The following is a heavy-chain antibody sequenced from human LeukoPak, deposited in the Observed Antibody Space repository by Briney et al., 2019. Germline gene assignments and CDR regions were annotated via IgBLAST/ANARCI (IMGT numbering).Heavy chain of an antibody. D-gene: IGHD7-27*01. J-gene: IGHJ4*02. CDR1: VGTFSISA. CDR3: ARDYLTGFDY. Sequence: GASVKVSCKTSVGTFSISAISWVRQAPGQGLEWLGWISTYNGNTHYAQKLQGRVTMTTDTSTTTAYMELRSLISDDTAVYYCARDYLTGFDYWGQGTLVTVSS. V-gene: IGHV1-18*01. CDR2: ISTYNGNT.